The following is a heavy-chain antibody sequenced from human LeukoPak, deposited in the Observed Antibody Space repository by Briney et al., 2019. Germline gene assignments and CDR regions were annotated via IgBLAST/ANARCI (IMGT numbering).Heavy chain of an antibody. CDR3: VKEGEGPLSKDFDY. CDR2: IGPHSTFT. CDR1: GFTFTDHY. D-gene: IGHD2/OR15-2a*01. Sequence: ASMKVSCKSSGFTFTDHYIHWVRQGPRQGLEWMGYIGPHSTFTSSPQEFQGRVTMTRDASMSTAYMELTRLTSDDTAVYYCVKEGEGPLSKDFDYWGQGTLVTVSS. V-gene: IGHV1-2*02. J-gene: IGHJ4*02.